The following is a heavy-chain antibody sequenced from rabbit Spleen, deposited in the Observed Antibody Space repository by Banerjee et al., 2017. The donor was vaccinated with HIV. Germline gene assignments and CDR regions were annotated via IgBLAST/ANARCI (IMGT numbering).Heavy chain of an antibody. CDR1: GFDFSNYY. J-gene: IGHJ4*01. Sequence: QSLEESGGGLVQPGGSLRLSCKASGFDFSNYYMTWVRQAPGKGLEWIGLIEPIFGTTYYANWVNGRFTISSDNAQNTLYLQMKSLTAADTATYFCARVGGVGVFGYATLWGQGTLVTVS. D-gene: IGHD6-1*01. CDR3: ARVGGVGVFGYATL. V-gene: IGHV1S7*01. CDR2: IEPIFGTT.